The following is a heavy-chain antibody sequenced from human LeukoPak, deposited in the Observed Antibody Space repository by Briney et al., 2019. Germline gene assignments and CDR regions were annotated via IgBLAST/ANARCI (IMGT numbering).Heavy chain of an antibody. CDR2: INHSGST. J-gene: IGHJ5*02. D-gene: IGHD1-1*01. V-gene: IGHV4-34*01. Sequence: SETLSLTCAVYGGSFSGYYWSWVRQPPGKGLEWIGEINHSGSTNYNPSLKSRVTISVDTSKNQFSLKLSSVTAADTAVYYCAREYKGFDPWGQGTLVTVSS. CDR3: AREYKGFDP. CDR1: GGSFSGYY.